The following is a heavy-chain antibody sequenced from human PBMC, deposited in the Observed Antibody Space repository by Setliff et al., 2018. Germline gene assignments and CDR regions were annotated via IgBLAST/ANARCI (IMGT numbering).Heavy chain of an antibody. J-gene: IGHJ5*02. CDR1: GGTFSSYA. CDR3: AAIGLDTAMITGDSTLEGGVVTGAPTVVDISNPLQSLP. CDR2: IIPMFGTA. Sequence: GASVKVSCKASGGTFSSYAISWVRQAPGQGLEWMGGIIPMFGTANYAQKFQGRVTITADESTSTAYMELSSLRSEDTAVDYCAAIGLDTAMITGDSTLEGGVVTGAPTVVDISNPLQSLPWG. V-gene: IGHV1-69*13. D-gene: IGHD5-18*01.